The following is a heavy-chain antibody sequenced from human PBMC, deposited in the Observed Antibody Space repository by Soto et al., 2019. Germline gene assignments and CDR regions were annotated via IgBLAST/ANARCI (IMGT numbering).Heavy chain of an antibody. D-gene: IGHD3-10*02. J-gene: IGHJ4*02. Sequence: EVQLLESGGGLVQPGGSLRLSCAASGFTFSSYAMSWVRQAPGKGLEWVSAISGSGGSTYYADSVKGRFTISRDNSKNPLSLRMYSLRAGDTAVYVCFLCPPSGVASWGRGPLVTVSS. V-gene: IGHV3-23*01. CDR1: GFTFSSYA. CDR3: FLCPPSGVAS. CDR2: ISGSGGST.